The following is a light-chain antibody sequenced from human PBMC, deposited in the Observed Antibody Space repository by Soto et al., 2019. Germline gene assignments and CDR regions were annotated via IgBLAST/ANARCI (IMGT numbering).Light chain of an antibody. CDR1: QTVSRS. Sequence: EIVLTQSPATLSLSPGERATLSCRASQTVSRSLAWYQQKPGQAPRLIIYNASNRATGIPDRFSGSGSGTDFTLTISRLEPEDFAVYYCQQYGSSGTFGQGTKV. V-gene: IGKV3-20*01. CDR3: QQYGSSGT. CDR2: NAS. J-gene: IGKJ1*01.